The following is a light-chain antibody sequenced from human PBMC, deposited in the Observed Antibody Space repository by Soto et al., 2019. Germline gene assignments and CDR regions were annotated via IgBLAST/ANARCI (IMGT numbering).Light chain of an antibody. CDR3: MPDTHWPRT. CDR1: QSLVYTNGNTY. J-gene: IGKJ1*01. V-gene: IGKV2-30*01. CDR2: KVS. Sequence: DVVMTQSPLSLPVTLGQPASISCRSSQSLVYTNGNTYLNWFQQRPGQSPRRLIYKVSNRDSGVPDRFSGSGSGTQFPLTISRVEAEDVGIYYCMPDTHWPRTFGQGTRVEIK.